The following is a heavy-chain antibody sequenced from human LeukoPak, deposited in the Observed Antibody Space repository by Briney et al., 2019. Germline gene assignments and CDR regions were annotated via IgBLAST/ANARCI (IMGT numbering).Heavy chain of an antibody. CDR3: ASTTVTFDY. V-gene: IGHV4-61*01. CDR1: GGSVNSGTYY. J-gene: IGHJ4*02. Sequence: SETLSLTCTVSGGSVNSGTYYWNWIRQPPGKGLEWIGYIYYSGSTNYNPSLKSRVTISVDTFKNQFSLKLSSVTAADTAVYYCASTTVTFDYWGQGTLVTVSS. CDR2: IYYSGST. D-gene: IGHD4-17*01.